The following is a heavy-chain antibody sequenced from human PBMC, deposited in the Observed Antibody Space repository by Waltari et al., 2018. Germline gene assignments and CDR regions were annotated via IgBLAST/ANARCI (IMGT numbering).Heavy chain of an antibody. D-gene: IGHD2-2*02. J-gene: IGHJ5*02. CDR1: GFTFTSYA. Sequence: EEQLLESGGGLAQPGGSLRIYCSASGFTFTSYALTWVRQAPGKGLEWVSTITGNSDNINYADSVKGRFTISRDNSKNTLYLQMNSLRAEDTAVYYCSKTRIYGPHKWFDPWGQGTLVTVSS. CDR3: SKTRIYGPHKWFDP. CDR2: ITGNSDNI. V-gene: IGHV3-23*01.